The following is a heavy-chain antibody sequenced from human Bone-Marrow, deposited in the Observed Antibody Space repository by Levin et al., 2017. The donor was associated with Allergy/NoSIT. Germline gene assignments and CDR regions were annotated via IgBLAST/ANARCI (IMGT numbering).Heavy chain of an antibody. CDR2: IYNSAST. CDR3: ARGRYTYGDFDY. Sequence: SETLSLTCTVSGGSMSSYYWTWIRQPAGKGLEWIGRIYNSASTKYNPSLKNRVTISVDTSKNQFSLFLSSVTAADTAVYYCARGRYTYGDFDYWGQGILVTVSP. CDR1: GGSMSSYY. J-gene: IGHJ4*02. D-gene: IGHD5-18*01. V-gene: IGHV4-4*07.